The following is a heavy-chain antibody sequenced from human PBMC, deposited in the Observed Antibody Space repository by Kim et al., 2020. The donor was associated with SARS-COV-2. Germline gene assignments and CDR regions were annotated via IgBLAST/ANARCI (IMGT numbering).Heavy chain of an antibody. D-gene: IGHD1-1*01. CDR3: ARCWNDGMGWGFDP. Sequence: YSPSFQGQVTISADKSISTAYLQWSSLKASDTAMYYCARCWNDGMGWGFDPWGQGTLVTVSS. J-gene: IGHJ5*02. V-gene: IGHV5-51*01.